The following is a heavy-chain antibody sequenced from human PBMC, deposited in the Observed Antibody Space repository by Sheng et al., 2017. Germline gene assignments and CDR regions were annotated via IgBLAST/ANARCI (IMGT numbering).Heavy chain of an antibody. CDR1: GGSISSSSYY. CDR3: ARFMVGIAPSMDV. Sequence: QLQLQESGPGLVKPSETLSLTCTVSGGSISSSSYYWGWIRQPPGKGLEWIGSIYYSGSSYYNPSLKSRVTISVDTSKNQFSLKLSSVTAADTAVYYCARFMVGIAPSMDVWGKGTNGHRLL. CDR2: IYYSGSS. V-gene: IGHV4-39*01. J-gene: IGHJ6*03. D-gene: IGHD6-13*01.